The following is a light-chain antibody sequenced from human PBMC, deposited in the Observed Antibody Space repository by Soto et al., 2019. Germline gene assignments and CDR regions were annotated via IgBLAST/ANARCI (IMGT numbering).Light chain of an antibody. V-gene: IGKV3-15*01. J-gene: IGKJ1*01. Sequence: EIVMTQSPATLSVSPGERAPLSCRASQSVSSNLAWYQQKPGQAPRLLIYGASTRATGIPARFSGSGSGTDFTLTISSLEPEDFAVYYCQQRSNWPRTFGQGTKVDIK. CDR3: QQRSNWPRT. CDR2: GAS. CDR1: QSVSSN.